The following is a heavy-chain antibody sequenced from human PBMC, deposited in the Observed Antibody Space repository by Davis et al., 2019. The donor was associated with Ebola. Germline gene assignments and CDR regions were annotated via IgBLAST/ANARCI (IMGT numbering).Heavy chain of an antibody. Sequence: GGSLRLSWAASGFTSSGLAMHWVRQASAQGLEWVGSIRNKANSYATAYAASVKGRFTISRDDSKNTAYLQMNSLKTEDTAVYYCTAGGYGSGSRGDYWGQGTLVTVSS. CDR1: GFTSSGLA. D-gene: IGHD3-10*01. J-gene: IGHJ4*02. CDR2: IRNKANSYAT. CDR3: TAGGYGSGSRGDY. V-gene: IGHV3-73*01.